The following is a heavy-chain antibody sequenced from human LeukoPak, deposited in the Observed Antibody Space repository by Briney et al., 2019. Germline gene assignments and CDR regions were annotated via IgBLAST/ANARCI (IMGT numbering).Heavy chain of an antibody. Sequence: GGSLRLSCAASGFTFSSYGMHWLRQAPGKGLEWVAFIRYDGSNKYYADSVKGRSTISRDNSKNTLYLQMNSLRAEDTAVYYCAKDLRDFWSGYYPGGYFDYWGQGTLVTVSS. CDR1: GFTFSSYG. CDR3: AKDLRDFWSGYYPGGYFDY. J-gene: IGHJ4*02. V-gene: IGHV3-30*02. CDR2: IRYDGSNK. D-gene: IGHD3-3*01.